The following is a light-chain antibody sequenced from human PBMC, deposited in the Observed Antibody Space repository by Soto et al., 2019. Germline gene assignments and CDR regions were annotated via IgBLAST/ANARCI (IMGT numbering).Light chain of an antibody. Sequence: EIVSTQSPATLSLSPGEGATLSCRASQSVSSIYLAWYQQKPGQAPRLLIYGASSRATGSPDRFSGSGSGTDFTLTISRLEPEDFAVYYCQQYGSSPETFGQGTK. J-gene: IGKJ1*01. CDR3: QQYGSSPET. V-gene: IGKV3-20*01. CDR2: GAS. CDR1: QSVSSIY.